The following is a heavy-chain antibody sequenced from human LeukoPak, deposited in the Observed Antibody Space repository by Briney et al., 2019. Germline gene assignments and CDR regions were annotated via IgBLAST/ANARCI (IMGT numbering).Heavy chain of an antibody. D-gene: IGHD2-15*01. CDR2: ISGSGGST. Sequence: PGGSLRLSCAASGFTFSSYAMSWVRQAPGKGLEWVSAISGSGGSTYYADSVKGRFTISRDNSKNTLYLQMNSLRAEDTAVYYCAKLYCSGGSCYLFYFDYWGQGTLVTVSS. J-gene: IGHJ4*02. CDR3: AKLYCSGGSCYLFYFDY. CDR1: GFTFSSYA. V-gene: IGHV3-23*01.